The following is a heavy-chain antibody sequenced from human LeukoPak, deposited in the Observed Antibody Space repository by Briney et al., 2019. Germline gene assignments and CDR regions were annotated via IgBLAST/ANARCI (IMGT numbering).Heavy chain of an antibody. Sequence: GGTLRLSCAASGFTFSSYGMSWVRQAPGKGLEWVSGISGSGGGTYNADSVKGRFTISRDNSKNTLYLQMNSLRAEDTAVYYCAKDRRGIAAAFDYWGQGTLVTVSS. J-gene: IGHJ4*02. CDR2: ISGSGGGT. D-gene: IGHD6-13*01. CDR1: GFTFSSYG. V-gene: IGHV3-23*01. CDR3: AKDRRGIAAAFDY.